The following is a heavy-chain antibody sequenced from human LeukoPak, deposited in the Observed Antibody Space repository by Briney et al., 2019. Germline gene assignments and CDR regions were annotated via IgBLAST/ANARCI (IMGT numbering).Heavy chain of an antibody. J-gene: IGHJ4*02. Sequence: GGSLRLSCAVSGFTFSSYWMHWVRQAPGKGLVWVSRMNSDGSSTSYADSVKGRFTISRDNSKNTLYLQMNSLRAEDTAVYYCARATMATIYFDYWGQGTLVTVSS. CDR2: MNSDGSST. D-gene: IGHD5-24*01. CDR3: ARATMATIYFDY. V-gene: IGHV3-74*01. CDR1: GFTFSSYW.